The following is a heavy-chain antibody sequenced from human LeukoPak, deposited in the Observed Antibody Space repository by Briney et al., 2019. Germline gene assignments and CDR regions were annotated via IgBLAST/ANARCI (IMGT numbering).Heavy chain of an antibody. CDR3: ARVSAAAGTHYFDY. CDR1: GGSISSYY. J-gene: IGHJ4*02. Sequence: SETLSLTCTVSGGSISSYYWSWIRQPPGKGLEWIGYIYYSGSTNYNPSLKSRVTISVDTSKNQFSLKLSSVTAADTAVYYCARVSAAAGTHYFDYWGQGTLVAVSS. V-gene: IGHV4-59*01. CDR2: IYYSGST. D-gene: IGHD6-13*01.